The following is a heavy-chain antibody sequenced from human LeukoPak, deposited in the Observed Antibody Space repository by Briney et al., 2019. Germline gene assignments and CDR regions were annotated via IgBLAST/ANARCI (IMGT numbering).Heavy chain of an antibody. CDR2: INNDGSGT. V-gene: IGHV3-74*01. Sequence: PGGSLRLSCAASGFTFTSFWMHWVRQAPGQGLVWVSRINNDGSGTSYADSVKGRFTISRDNAKNTLFLQMNSLSAEDTAVYYCARGNSFSYPDWGQGTLVTVSS. J-gene: IGHJ4*02. CDR3: ARGNSFSYPD. CDR1: GFTFTSFW. D-gene: IGHD3-16*02.